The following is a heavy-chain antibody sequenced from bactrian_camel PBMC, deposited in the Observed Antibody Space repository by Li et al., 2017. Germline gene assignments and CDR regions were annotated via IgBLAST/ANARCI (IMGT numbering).Heavy chain of an antibody. V-gene: IGHV3S63*01. CDR2: IGSDGRE. D-gene: IGHD6*01. J-gene: IGHJ6*01. CDR3: AAFQAQPDRGGGSWYGPRCADFGY. CDR1: GFTFDRSD. Sequence: HVQLVESGGGSVQAGGSLRLSCTASGFTFDRSDMAWYRRPIGNECTLVSRIGSDGREYYSDSVKGRFAISRDNAKNTVYLEMNRLRPEDTAVYYCAAFQAQPDRGGGSWYGPRCADFGYWGQGTQVTVS.